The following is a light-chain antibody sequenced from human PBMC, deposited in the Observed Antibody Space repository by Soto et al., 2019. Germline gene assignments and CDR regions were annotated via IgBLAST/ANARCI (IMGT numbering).Light chain of an antibody. Sequence: EIVMTQSPATLSVSPGEGATLSCRASRSVSVNLAWYQQKPGQAPRLLIYGASTRATGIPARFSGGGSGTDFTLTISRLEPEDFAVYYCHQYSNSLGPFGQGTKVEVK. J-gene: IGKJ1*01. CDR1: RSVSVN. CDR3: HQYSNSLGP. V-gene: IGKV3-15*01. CDR2: GAS.